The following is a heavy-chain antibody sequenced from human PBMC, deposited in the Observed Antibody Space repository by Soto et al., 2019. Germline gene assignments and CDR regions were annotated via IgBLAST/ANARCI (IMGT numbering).Heavy chain of an antibody. CDR3: APAVVVIAAKGY. Sequence: EVQLVESGGGLVKPGGSLRLSCAASGFTFSSHSMNWVRQAPGKGLEWVSSISSSSSHRQYADSVKGRFTISRDNAKNSLYLQMNSLSAEDTAVYYCAPAVVVIAAKGYCGQGTLVTVSS. V-gene: IGHV3-21*01. D-gene: IGHD2-15*01. CDR2: ISSSSSHR. J-gene: IGHJ4*02. CDR1: GFTFSSHS.